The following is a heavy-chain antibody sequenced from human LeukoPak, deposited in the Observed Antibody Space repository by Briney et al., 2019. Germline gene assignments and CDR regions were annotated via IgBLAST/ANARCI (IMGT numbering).Heavy chain of an antibody. Sequence: PGGSLRLSCTASGFTFSSYSMNWVRQAPGKGLEWISYISSSSSIRFYADSVKGRFTISRDNAKNSLYLQMGSLRAEDTAVYYCARPSGTDYYDSSGVFNCWGQGTLVTVSS. V-gene: IGHV3-48*01. CDR1: GFTFSSYS. J-gene: IGHJ4*02. CDR2: ISSSSSIR. CDR3: ARPSGTDYYDSSGVFNC. D-gene: IGHD3-22*01.